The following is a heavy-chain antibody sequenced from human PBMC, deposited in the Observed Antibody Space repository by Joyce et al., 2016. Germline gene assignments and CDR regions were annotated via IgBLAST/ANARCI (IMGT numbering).Heavy chain of an antibody. CDR2: ISYSGRDK. CDR3: AREVRGLDV. CDR1: EFIFSDYA. Sequence: QVQLVESGGGVVQPGRSLRLSCAASEFIFSDYAMHWVRQAPGKGLEWVTFISYSGRDKNYTDSVKGRFTISRDNSKNMLYLQMNSLRVEDTALYYCAREVRGLDVWGQGTTVTVSS. V-gene: IGHV3-30*04. J-gene: IGHJ6*02.